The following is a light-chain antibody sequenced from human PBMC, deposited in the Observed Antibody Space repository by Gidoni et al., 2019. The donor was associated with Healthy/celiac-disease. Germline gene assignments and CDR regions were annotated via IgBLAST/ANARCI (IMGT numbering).Light chain of an antibody. CDR2: EVS. CDR1: SSDVGGYNY. V-gene: IGLV2-14*01. J-gene: IGLJ3*02. CDR3: SAYTSSSTPV. Sequence: SALTQPAAVSGSPGQSNTISCTGTSSDVGGYNYVSWYQQHPGKAPKLMIDEVSKRPSGVSNRFSGSKSGNTSSLTISGLQAEDEADYYCSAYTSSSTPVFGGGTKLTVL.